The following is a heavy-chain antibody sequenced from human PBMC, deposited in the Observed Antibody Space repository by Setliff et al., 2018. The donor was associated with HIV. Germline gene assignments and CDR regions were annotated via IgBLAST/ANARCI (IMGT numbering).Heavy chain of an antibody. V-gene: IGHV4-39*01. CDR1: GDSISSESHY. Sequence: SETLSLTCNVSGDSISSESHYWGWIRQSPEKGLEWIGSIYYSGSAYYNPSLKSRVTISLDTSENQFSLKVASVTAADTAVYYCVRQHGDYAFDPWGQGTLVTVSS. J-gene: IGHJ5*02. D-gene: IGHD4-17*01. CDR3: VRQHGDYAFDP. CDR2: IYYSGSA.